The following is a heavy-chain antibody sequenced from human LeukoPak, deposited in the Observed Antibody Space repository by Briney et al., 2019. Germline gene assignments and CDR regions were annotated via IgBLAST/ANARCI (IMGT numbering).Heavy chain of an antibody. CDR2: IIPIFGTA. CDR3: AREIPHLWFGDYYYYYMDV. V-gene: IGHV1-69*06. Sequence: SVKVSCKASGGTFSSYAISWVRQAPGQGLEWMGGIIPIFGTANYAQKFQGRVTITADKSTSTAYMELSSLRAEDTALYYCAREIPHLWFGDYYYYYMDVWGKGTTVTVSS. CDR1: GGTFSSYA. D-gene: IGHD3-10*01. J-gene: IGHJ6*03.